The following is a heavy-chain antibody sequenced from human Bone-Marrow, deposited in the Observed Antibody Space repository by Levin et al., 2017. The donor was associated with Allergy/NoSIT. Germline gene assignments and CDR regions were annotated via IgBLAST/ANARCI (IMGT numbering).Heavy chain of an antibody. CDR3: ARDHGGPWLPRNYFDY. V-gene: IGHV1-18*01. CDR2: ISAYNGNT. J-gene: IGHJ4*02. Sequence: GGSLRLSCKASGSTFTSYGISWVRQAPGQGLEWMGWISAYNGNTNYAQKLQGRVTMTTDTSTSTAYMELRSLRSDDTAVYYCARDHGGPWLPRNYFDYWGQGTLVTVSS. D-gene: IGHD6-19*01. CDR1: GSTFTSYG.